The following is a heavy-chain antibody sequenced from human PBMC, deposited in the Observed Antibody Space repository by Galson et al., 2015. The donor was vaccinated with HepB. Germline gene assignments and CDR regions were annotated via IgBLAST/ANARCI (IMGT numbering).Heavy chain of an antibody. CDR1: GFTFSSYW. CDR2: IKSEGSST. CDR3: ARGLGGFDY. J-gene: IGHJ4*02. D-gene: IGHD3-9*01. V-gene: IGHV3-74*01. Sequence: SLRLSCAASGFTFSSYWMHWVRQAPGKGLVWLARIKSEGSSTRYADSVKGRFTISRDNAKNTLYLQMNSLRDEDTAVYYCARGLGGFDYWGQGTLVTVSS.